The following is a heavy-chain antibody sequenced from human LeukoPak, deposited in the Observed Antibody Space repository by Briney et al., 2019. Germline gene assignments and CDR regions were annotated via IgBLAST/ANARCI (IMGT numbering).Heavy chain of an antibody. CDR2: LSGSGATT. V-gene: IGHV3-23*01. Sequence: GGSLRLSCAGSGFTFSNYAMMWVRQAPGKGLEWVSALSGSGATTYYADSVKGRFTISRDNSKKTLYLQMNSLRAEDTAVYYCARESIVVVPTTMDDASDIWGQGTMVTVSS. J-gene: IGHJ3*02. CDR3: ARESIVVVPTTMDDASDI. D-gene: IGHD2-2*01. CDR1: GFTFSNYA.